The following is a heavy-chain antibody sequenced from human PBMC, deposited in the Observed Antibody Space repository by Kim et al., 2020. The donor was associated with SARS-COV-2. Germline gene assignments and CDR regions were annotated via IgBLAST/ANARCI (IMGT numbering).Heavy chain of an antibody. D-gene: IGHD3-16*02. CDR3: AREGYDYVWGSYRSTFFDY. J-gene: IGHJ4*02. Sequence: SRVTISVDTSKNQFSLKLSSVTAADTAVYYCAREGYDYVWGSYRSTFFDYWGQGTLVTVSS. V-gene: IGHV4-39*07.